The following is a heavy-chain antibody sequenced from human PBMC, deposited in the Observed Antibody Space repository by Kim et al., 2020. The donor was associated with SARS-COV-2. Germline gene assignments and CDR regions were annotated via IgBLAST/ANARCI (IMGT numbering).Heavy chain of an antibody. V-gene: IGHV5-10-1*01. J-gene: IGHJ5*02. CDR3: ARSRGSSWYSPRRLSGNWFDP. CDR2: IDPSDSYT. Sequence: GESLKISCKGSGYSFTSYWISWVRQMPGKGLEWMGRIDPSDSYTNYSPSFQGHVTISADKSISTAYLQWSSLKASDTAMYYCARSRGSSWYSPRRLSGNWFDPWGQGTLVTVSS. CDR1: GYSFTSYW. D-gene: IGHD6-13*01.